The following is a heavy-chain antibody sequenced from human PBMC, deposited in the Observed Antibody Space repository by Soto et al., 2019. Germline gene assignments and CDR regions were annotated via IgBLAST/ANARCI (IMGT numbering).Heavy chain of an antibody. CDR1: GFTFSDYY. V-gene: IGHV3-11*01. D-gene: IGHD2-15*01. Sequence: QVQLVESGGGLVKPGGSLRLSCAASGFTFSDYYMSWIRQAPGKGLEWVSYISSSGSTIYYADSVKGRFTISRDNAKNSLSLQMNSLRGEDTAGDYCGRRRGYCSGGSCYPILDYWGQGTLVTVYS. CDR3: GRRRGYCSGGSCYPILDY. CDR2: ISSSGSTI. J-gene: IGHJ4*02.